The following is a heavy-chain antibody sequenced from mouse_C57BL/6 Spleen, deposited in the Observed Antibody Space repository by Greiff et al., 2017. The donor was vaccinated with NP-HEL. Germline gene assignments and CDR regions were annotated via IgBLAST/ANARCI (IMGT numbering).Heavy chain of an antibody. Sequence: EVQLQQSGPELVKPGASVKMSCKASGYTFTDYNMHWVKQSHGKSLEWIGYINPNNGGTSYNQKFKGKATLTVNKSSSTAYMELRSLTSEDSAVYYCAREGDYYSNYEEFAYWGQGTLVTVSA. D-gene: IGHD2-5*01. J-gene: IGHJ3*01. V-gene: IGHV1-22*01. CDR3: AREGDYYSNYEEFAY. CDR2: INPNNGGT. CDR1: GYTFTDYN.